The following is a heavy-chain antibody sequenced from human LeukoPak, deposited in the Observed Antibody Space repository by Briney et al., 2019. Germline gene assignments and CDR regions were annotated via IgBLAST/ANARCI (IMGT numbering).Heavy chain of an antibody. CDR1: GFIVSSNY. Sequence: GGSLRLSCAASGFIVSSNYMTRVRQAPGKGLEWISVLYSGGTTYYADSVKGRFSISRDNSNNTLYLQMNSLRAEDTAVYYCARVNRGAYDSWGQGTLVTVSS. CDR2: LYSGGTT. D-gene: IGHD5-12*01. CDR3: ARVNRGAYDS. V-gene: IGHV3-53*01. J-gene: IGHJ5*02.